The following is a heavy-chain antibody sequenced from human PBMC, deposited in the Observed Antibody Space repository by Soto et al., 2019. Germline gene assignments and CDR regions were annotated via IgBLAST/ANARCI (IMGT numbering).Heavy chain of an antibody. D-gene: IGHD4-17*01. J-gene: IGHJ4*02. Sequence: ASVKVSCKASGYTFTSYGISWVRQAPGQGLEWMGIINPSSGSTSYAQKLQGRVTMTRDTSTSTVYMELSSLRSEDTAVYYCAREHDYGDYWRYWGQGTLVTVSS. CDR1: GYTFTSYG. V-gene: IGHV1-46*01. CDR3: AREHDYGDYWRY. CDR2: INPSSGST.